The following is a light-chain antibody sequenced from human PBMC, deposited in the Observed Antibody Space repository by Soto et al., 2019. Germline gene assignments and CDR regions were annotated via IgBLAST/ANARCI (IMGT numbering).Light chain of an antibody. Sequence: EIVMTQSPATLSLAPGERATLSCRASQSVSSSYLAWYQQKPGQAPRLLIYDASNGATGIPARFSGSGSGTDFTLTISSLEPEDFAVYYCQQRSNWPITFGQGTRLEIK. CDR2: DAS. CDR3: QQRSNWPIT. CDR1: QSVSSSY. V-gene: IGKV3D-20*02. J-gene: IGKJ5*01.